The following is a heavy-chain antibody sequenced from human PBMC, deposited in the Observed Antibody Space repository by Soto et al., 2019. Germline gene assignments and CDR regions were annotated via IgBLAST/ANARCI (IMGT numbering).Heavy chain of an antibody. Sequence: PSETLSLTCTVSGGSISNYYWSWIRQPPGKGLEWIGYIYYSGSTNYNPSRKSRVTISVDTSKNQFSLKLSSVTAADTVVYYCARVSPLARHYYYYYMDVWGKGTTVTVSS. CDR2: IYYSGST. CDR1: GGSISNYY. J-gene: IGHJ6*03. V-gene: IGHV4-59*01. CDR3: ARVSPLARHYYYYYMDV.